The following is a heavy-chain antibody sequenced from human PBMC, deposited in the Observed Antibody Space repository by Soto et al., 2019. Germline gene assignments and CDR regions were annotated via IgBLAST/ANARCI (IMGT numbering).Heavy chain of an antibody. Sequence: PSETLSLTCAVSGYSISSGYYWGWIRQPPGKGLEWIGYIYYTGSTNYNPSLKSRVTMSVDTSKKQFSLKLTSVTAADTAVYYCARQRGNYFDYWGQGSLVTVS. CDR1: GYSISSGYY. D-gene: IGHD3-10*01. J-gene: IGHJ4*02. V-gene: IGHV4-38-2*01. CDR3: ARQRGNYFDY. CDR2: IYYTGST.